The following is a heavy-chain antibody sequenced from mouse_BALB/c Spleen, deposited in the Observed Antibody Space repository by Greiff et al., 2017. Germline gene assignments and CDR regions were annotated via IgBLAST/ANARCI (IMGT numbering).Heavy chain of an antibody. Sequence: EVQLVESGGGLVQPGGSLRLSCATSGFTFTDYYMSWVRQPPGKALEWLGFIRNKANGYTTEYSASVKGRFTISRDNSQSILYLQMNTLRAEDSATYYCARDTSVAMDYWGQGTSVTVSS. CDR1: GFTFTDYY. J-gene: IGHJ4*01. CDR2: IRNKANGYTT. V-gene: IGHV7-3*02. CDR3: ARDTSVAMDY.